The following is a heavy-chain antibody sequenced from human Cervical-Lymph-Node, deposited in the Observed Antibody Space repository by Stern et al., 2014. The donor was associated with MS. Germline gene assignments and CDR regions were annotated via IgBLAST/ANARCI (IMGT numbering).Heavy chain of an antibody. CDR1: GFAFNYYY. V-gene: IGHV3-11*01. J-gene: IGHJ4*02. D-gene: IGHD1-26*01. CDR3: ARTLPPGSPIDY. Sequence: VQLVESGGGLVKPGGSLRLSCAASGFAFNYYYMSWIRQTPAKGLEWVAYISTTSSHIYYADSVQGRFTIARDNAKNSLDLQMNSLRTEDTAVYYCARTLPPGSPIDYWGQGTQVTVSS. CDR2: ISTTSSHI.